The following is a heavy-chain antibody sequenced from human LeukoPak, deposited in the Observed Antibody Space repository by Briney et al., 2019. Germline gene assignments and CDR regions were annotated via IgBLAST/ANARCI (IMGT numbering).Heavy chain of an antibody. CDR3: AKDLSERPTVVKGLDY. V-gene: IGHV3-30*02. J-gene: IGHJ4*02. CDR1: GFTFNSYG. Sequence: GGSLRLSCAASGFTFNSYGMHWVRQAPGKGLEWVAFIRYDGSNKYYADSVKGRFTISRDNSKNTLYLQMNSLRAEDTAVYYCAKDLSERPTVVKGLDYWGQGTLVTVSS. D-gene: IGHD4-23*01. CDR2: IRYDGSNK.